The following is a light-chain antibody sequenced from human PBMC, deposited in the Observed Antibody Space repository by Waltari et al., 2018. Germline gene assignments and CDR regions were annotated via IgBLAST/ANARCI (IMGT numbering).Light chain of an antibody. CDR1: QGFSSN. J-gene: IGKJ3*01. Sequence: EIVMTQSPATLSVSPGERATLPCRARQGFSSNLAWYQQKPGQAPRLLIDGAATRATGMPARFSGSGSGTEFTLTISSLQPEDFASYYCQQTSSSPLTFGPGTKLDIK. V-gene: IGKV3-15*01. CDR2: GAA. CDR3: QQTSSSPLT.